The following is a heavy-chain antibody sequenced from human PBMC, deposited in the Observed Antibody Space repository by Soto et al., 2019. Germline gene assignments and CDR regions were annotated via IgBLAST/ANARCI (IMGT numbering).Heavy chain of an antibody. D-gene: IGHD5-18*01. J-gene: IGHJ4*02. V-gene: IGHV1-69*13. Sequence: GASVKVSCKASGGTFSSYAISWVRQAPGQGLEWMGGIIPIFGTANYAQRFQGRVTITADESTSTAYMELSSLRSEDTAVYYCARALRTDTANEPVYWGQGTLVTVSS. CDR3: ARALRTDTANEPVY. CDR2: IIPIFGTA. CDR1: GGTFSSYA.